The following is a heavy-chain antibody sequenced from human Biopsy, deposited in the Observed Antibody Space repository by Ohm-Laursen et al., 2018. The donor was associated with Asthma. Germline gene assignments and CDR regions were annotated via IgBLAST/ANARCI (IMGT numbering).Heavy chain of an antibody. Sequence: GTLSLTCTVSGGSMSSSSYSWGWIRQPPGKGLEWIGSISYTGNTDIPSLRSRVTLSVDTSKNNFSLKLTSVTAADTAVYFCARVASYGDVYFGIDVWGPGTTVSV. CDR2: ISYTGNT. CDR1: GGSMSSSSYS. CDR3: ARVASYGDVYFGIDV. J-gene: IGHJ6*02. V-gene: IGHV4-39*02. D-gene: IGHD4-17*01.